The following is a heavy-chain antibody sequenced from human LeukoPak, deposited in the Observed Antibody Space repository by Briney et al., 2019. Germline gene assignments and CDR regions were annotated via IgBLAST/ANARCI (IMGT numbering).Heavy chain of an antibody. CDR2: INPNSGT. D-gene: IGHD5-18*01. V-gene: IGHV1-2*02. CDR3: ARGWGGYNYGYFDY. CDR1: GYTFSGYY. Sequence: ASVKVSCKASGYTFSGYYIHWVRQGPGQGLEWMGWINPNSGTNYAQNFQGRVTMTRDTSISTAYMELSRLRSDDTAVYYCARGWGGYNYGYFDYWGQETLVTVSS. J-gene: IGHJ4*02.